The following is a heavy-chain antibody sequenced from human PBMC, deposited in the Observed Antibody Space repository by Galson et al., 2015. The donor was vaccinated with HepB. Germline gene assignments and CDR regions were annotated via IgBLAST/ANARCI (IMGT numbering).Heavy chain of an antibody. D-gene: IGHD3-10*01. J-gene: IGHJ6*03. CDR1: GFTFSDHY. V-gene: IGHV3-72*01. CDR3: ARGSATMVRGVLWYYMDV. CDR2: TRNKANSYTT. Sequence: SLRLSCAASGFTFSDHYMDWVRQAPGKGLEWVGRTRNKANSYTTEYAASVKGRFTISRDDSKNSLYLQMNSLKTEDTAVYYCARGSATMVRGVLWYYMDVWGKGTTVTVSS.